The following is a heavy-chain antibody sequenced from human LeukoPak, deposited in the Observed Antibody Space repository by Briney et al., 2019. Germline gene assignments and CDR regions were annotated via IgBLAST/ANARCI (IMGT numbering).Heavy chain of an antibody. CDR1: GFTVSSST. CDR2: FYSDALESIT. D-gene: IGHD1-26*01. J-gene: IGHJ4*02. V-gene: IGHV3-53*01. CDR3: AREIGGGHHYFEH. Sequence: GGSLRLSCAGSGFTVSSSTMSWVRQAPGKGLEWVSNFYSDALESITNYAGSVKGLFTISRDNSQNTLYLQMNSLRVEDTATYYCAREIGGGHHYFEHWGQGTVVTVSS.